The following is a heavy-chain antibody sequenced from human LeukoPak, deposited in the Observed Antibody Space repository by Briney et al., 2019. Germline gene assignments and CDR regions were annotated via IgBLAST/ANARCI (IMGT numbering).Heavy chain of an antibody. CDR2: ISATGGSI. D-gene: IGHD6-13*01. V-gene: IGHV3-23*01. CDR1: GFTFSSYA. J-gene: IGHJ4*02. Sequence: PGGSLRLSCAASGFTFSSYAMSWVRQAPGKGLEWVSTISATGGSIYYADSVRGRFTISRDNAKNSLYLQLNSLRAEDTAVYYCTREGITAAADYWGQGTLVTVSS. CDR3: TREGITAAADY.